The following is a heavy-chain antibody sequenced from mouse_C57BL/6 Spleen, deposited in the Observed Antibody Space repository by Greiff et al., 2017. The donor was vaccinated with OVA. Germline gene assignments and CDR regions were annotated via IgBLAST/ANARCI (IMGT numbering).Heavy chain of an antibody. Sequence: QVQLQQPGAELVKPGASVKLSCKASGYTFTSYWMKWVKQSPGKGLEWIGEIDPSASDTNYNQKFKGKATSTVDTSSSTAYMQLSSRTSEDSEVYYGGRGGNYFDYWGQGTTLTVSA. J-gene: IGHJ2*01. V-gene: IGHV1-50*01. CDR3: GRGGNYFDY. CDR1: GYTFTSYW. CDR2: IDPSASDT.